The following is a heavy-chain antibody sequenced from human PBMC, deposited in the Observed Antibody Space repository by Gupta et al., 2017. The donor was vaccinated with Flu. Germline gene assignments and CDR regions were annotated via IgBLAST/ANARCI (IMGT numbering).Heavy chain of an antibody. J-gene: IGHJ6*02. CDR3: ARREYGMDV. D-gene: IGHD1-26*01. CDR1: GYSISSGYY. V-gene: IGHV4-38-2*01. CDR2: IYHSGST. Sequence: QVQLQESGPGLVKPSETLSLPCAVSGYSISSGYYWGWIRQPPGKGLEWIGSIYHSGSTYYNPSLKSRVTISVDTSKNQFSLKLSSVTAADTAVYYCARREYGMDVWGQGTTVTVSS.